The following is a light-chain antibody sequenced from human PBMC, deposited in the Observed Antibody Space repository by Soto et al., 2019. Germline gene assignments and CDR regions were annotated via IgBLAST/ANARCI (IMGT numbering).Light chain of an antibody. CDR1: QGIGSS. CDR3: QQSYSTLQWT. J-gene: IGKJ1*01. Sequence: IQLTQSPSSLSASVGDRVTITCRASQGIGSSLAWYQQKPGKPPRVLIYSTSTLSNGVPSRFSGGGSGTDFSLTISSLQPEDFATYYCQQSYSTLQWTFGQGTKVDIK. V-gene: IGKV1-39*01. CDR2: STS.